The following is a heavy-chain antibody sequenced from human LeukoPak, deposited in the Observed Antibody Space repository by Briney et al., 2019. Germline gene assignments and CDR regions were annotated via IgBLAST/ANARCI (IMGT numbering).Heavy chain of an antibody. D-gene: IGHD3-16*01. CDR2: ISSSSSYI. CDR3: AKALGDWPTTLDY. CDR1: GFTVSSNY. Sequence: GGSLRLSCAASGFTVSSNYMSWVRQAPGKGLEWVSSISSSSSYIFYADSVRGRFSISRDNAKNSLYLQMNSLTAADTAVYFCAKALGDWPTTLDYWGRGTLVTVSS. J-gene: IGHJ4*02. V-gene: IGHV3-21*04.